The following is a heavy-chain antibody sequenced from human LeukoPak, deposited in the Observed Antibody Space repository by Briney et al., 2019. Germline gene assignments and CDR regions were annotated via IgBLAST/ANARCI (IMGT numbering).Heavy chain of an antibody. J-gene: IGHJ4*02. CDR1: GYTFSILA. Sequence: PGGSLRLSCAPSGYTFSILAMSWVRPPPGKGLECVSSISRSGGRTYCGDSVKGRFTISRDNSKNTLSLQMNRLRAEDTAIDYCAKASNTWNYFDYWGQGTLVTVSS. CDR2: ISRSGGRT. V-gene: IGHV3-23*01. D-gene: IGHD1-1*01. CDR3: AKASNTWNYFDY.